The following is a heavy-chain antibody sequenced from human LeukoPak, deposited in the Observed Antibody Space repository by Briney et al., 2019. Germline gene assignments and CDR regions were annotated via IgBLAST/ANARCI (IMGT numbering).Heavy chain of an antibody. V-gene: IGHV3-23*01. CDR2: ISGSGGST. Sequence: GGSLRLSCAASGFTFSSYAMSWVRQARGKGLEGVSAISGSGGSTYYADSVKGRFAISRDNSKNTLYLQMNSLRAEDTAVYYCAKGYSTLNYYGMDVWGQGTTVTVSS. CDR1: GFTFSSYA. D-gene: IGHD4-11*01. CDR3: AKGYSTLNYYGMDV. J-gene: IGHJ6*02.